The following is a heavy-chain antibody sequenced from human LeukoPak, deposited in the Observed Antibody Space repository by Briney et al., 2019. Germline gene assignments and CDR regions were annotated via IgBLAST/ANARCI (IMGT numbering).Heavy chain of an antibody. CDR2: ISAYNGNT. CDR1: GYTFTSYG. Sequence: ASVKVSCKASGYTFTSYGISWVRQAPGQGLERMGWISAYNGNTNYAQKLQGRVTMTTDTSTSTAYMELRSLRSDDTAVYYCAREYTGDYYYYYGMDVWGQGTTVTVSS. CDR3: AREYTGDYYYYYGMDV. V-gene: IGHV1-18*01. J-gene: IGHJ6*02. D-gene: IGHD3-16*01.